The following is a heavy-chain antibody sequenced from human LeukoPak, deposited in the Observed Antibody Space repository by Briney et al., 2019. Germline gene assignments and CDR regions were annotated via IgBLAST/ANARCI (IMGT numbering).Heavy chain of an antibody. Sequence: GGSLRLSCAASGFTVGTNYMNWVRQAPGKGLEWVSCISSTSRYIYYADSVKGRFTISRDNAKNSVYLQMNSLRAEDTAVYYCTRAVAADDFSPGYWGQGTLVIVSS. CDR2: ISSTSRYI. D-gene: IGHD3/OR15-3a*01. CDR3: TRAVAADDFSPGY. V-gene: IGHV3-21*01. CDR1: GFTVGTNY. J-gene: IGHJ4*02.